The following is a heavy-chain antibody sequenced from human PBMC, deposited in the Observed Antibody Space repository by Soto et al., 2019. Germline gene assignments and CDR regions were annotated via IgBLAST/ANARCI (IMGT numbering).Heavy chain of an antibody. CDR1: GASISNSRW. D-gene: IGHD6-19*01. Sequence: QVQLPESGPGLVKPSGTLSLTCAVSGASISNSRWWNWVRQPPGKGLEWIGDIFHSGDTNYNPSLKSRVCRSVDKSQNQFSLKVSSVTDADPAVYYCAYSTGWYRHDVWGQGTLVTVSS. J-gene: IGHJ3*01. CDR2: IFHSGDT. V-gene: IGHV4-4*02. CDR3: AYSTGWYRHDV.